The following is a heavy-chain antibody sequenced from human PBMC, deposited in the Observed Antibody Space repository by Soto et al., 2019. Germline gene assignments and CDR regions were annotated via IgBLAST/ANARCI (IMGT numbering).Heavy chain of an antibody. J-gene: IGHJ5*02. CDR2: IYYSGST. Sequence: QVQLQESGPGLVKPSETLSLTCTVSGGSISSYYWSWIRQPPGKGLEWIGYIYYSGSTNYNPSLKSRVTLSVDTSKNQFSLKLSSVTAADTAVYYCARRHAAYYDILTGFRGGFDPWGQGTLVTVSS. D-gene: IGHD3-9*01. CDR3: ARRHAAYYDILTGFRGGFDP. CDR1: GGSISSYY. V-gene: IGHV4-59*08.